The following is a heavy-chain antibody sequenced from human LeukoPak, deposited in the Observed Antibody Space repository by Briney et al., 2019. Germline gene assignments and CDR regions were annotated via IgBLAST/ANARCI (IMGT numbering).Heavy chain of an antibody. D-gene: IGHD4-17*01. CDR1: GGSISSSSYY. Sequence: PSETLSLTCTVSGGSISSSSYYWGWIRQPPGKGLEWIGSIYYSGSTYYNPSLKSRVTISVDKSKNQFSLKLSSVTAADTAVYYCARSEAVPAYYYYYYYMDVWGKGTTVTVSS. CDR3: ARSEAVPAYYYYYYYMDV. CDR2: IYYSGST. V-gene: IGHV4-39*07. J-gene: IGHJ6*03.